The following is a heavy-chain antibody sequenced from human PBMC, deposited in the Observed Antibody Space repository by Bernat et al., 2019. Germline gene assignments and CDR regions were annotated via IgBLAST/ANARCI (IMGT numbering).Heavy chain of an antibody. CDR1: GLTFSSHW. Sequence: EVQLVESGGGLVQPGGSLRLSCAASGLTFSSHWMHWVRQAPGKGLVWVSSINSDGSSTSYADAVKGGLTIARDNAKNTLFMQMTSLRAEDTAVYYCARDQYSSTGEPFDCWGQGTLVTVSS. CDR3: ARDQYSSTGEPFDC. CDR2: INSDGSST. J-gene: IGHJ4*02. D-gene: IGHD6-13*01. V-gene: IGHV3-74*01.